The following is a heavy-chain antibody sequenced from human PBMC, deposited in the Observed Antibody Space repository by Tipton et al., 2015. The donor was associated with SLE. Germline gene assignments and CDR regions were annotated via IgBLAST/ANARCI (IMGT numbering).Heavy chain of an antibody. J-gene: IGHJ6*02. CDR3: AREAIFGVADYYYYYGMDV. Sequence: KFQGRVTITRNTSISTAYMELSSLRSEDTAVYYCAREAIFGVADYYYYYGMDVWGQGTTVTVSS. V-gene: IGHV1-8*03. D-gene: IGHD3-3*01.